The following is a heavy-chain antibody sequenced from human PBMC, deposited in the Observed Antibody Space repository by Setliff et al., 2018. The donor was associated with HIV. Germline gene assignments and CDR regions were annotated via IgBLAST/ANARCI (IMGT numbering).Heavy chain of an antibody. CDR3: AKTQGWHLINY. V-gene: IGHV3-33*06. CDR2: VWSDGNKK. D-gene: IGHD6-19*01. J-gene: IGHJ4*02. Sequence: GGSLRLSCAASGFAFSDYAMHWVRQVPGKGLEWVAVVWSDGNKKYYADSVKGRFTISRDNSKNTLFLQMNDLRVEDTAMYHCAKTQGWHLINYWGPGTLVTVSS. CDR1: GFAFSDYA.